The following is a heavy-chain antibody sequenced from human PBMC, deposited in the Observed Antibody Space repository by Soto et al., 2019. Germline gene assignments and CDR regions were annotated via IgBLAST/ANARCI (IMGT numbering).Heavy chain of an antibody. CDR2: INHSGST. CDR1: GGSFSGYY. D-gene: IGHD3-16*02. CDR3: ARGSVITFGGVIAQAFDY. V-gene: IGHV4-34*01. J-gene: IGHJ4*02. Sequence: SETMSLTCAVYGGSFSGYYWSWIRQPPGKGLEWIGEINHSGSTNYNPSLKSRVTISVDTSKNQFSLKLSSVTAADTAVYYCARGSVITFGGVIAQAFDYWGQGTLVTVSS.